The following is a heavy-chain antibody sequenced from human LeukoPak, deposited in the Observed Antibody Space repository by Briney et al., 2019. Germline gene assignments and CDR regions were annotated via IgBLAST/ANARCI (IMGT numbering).Heavy chain of an antibody. J-gene: IGHJ5*02. V-gene: IGHV3-48*03. CDR3: VSDLCGGDDQ. D-gene: IGHD3-3*01. CDR1: GFTFSSYE. CDR2: ISSSGSTI. Sequence: GGSLRLSCAVSGFTFSSYEMNWVRQAPGKGLEWVSYISSSGSTIYYADSVKGRFTISRDNAKDTLYLQMSSLRDEDTAVYYCVSDLCGGDDQWGRGTLVTVSS.